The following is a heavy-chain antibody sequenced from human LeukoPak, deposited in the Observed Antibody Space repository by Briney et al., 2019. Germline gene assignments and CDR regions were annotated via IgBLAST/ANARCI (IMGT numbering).Heavy chain of an antibody. V-gene: IGHV4-4*02. CDR2: IYHSGST. CDR3: ARRRNSSGWWGWFDP. D-gene: IGHD6-19*01. J-gene: IGHJ5*02. Sequence: PSETLSLTCALSGGSISSSNWWSWVRQPPGKGLEWIGEIYHSGSTNYNPSLKSRVTMSVDKSKNQFSLKLSSVTAADTAVYYCARRRNSSGWWGWFDPWGQGTLVTVSS. CDR1: GGSISSSNW.